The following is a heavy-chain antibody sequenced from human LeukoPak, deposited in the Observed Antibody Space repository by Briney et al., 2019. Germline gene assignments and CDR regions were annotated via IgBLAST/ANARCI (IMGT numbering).Heavy chain of an antibody. CDR1: GGSISSYY. D-gene: IGHD3-3*01. J-gene: IGHJ4*02. V-gene: IGHV4-4*09. CDR2: TYTSGST. Sequence: SETLSLTCTVSGGSISSYYWSWIRQPPGKGLEWIGYTYTSGSTNYNPSLKSRVTISVDTSKNQFSLKLSSVTAADTAVDYCARLHGGVVYYWGQGTLVTVSS. CDR3: ARLHGGVVYY.